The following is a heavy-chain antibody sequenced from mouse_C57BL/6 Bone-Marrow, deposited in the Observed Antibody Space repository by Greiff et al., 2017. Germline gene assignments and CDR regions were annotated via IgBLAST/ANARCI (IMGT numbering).Heavy chain of an antibody. Sequence: VQLQQPGAELVKPGASVKLSCKASGYTFTSYWMQWVKQRPGQGLEWIGAIYPGNGDTSYNQKFKGKATLTADKSSSTAYRQLSSLTSEDSAVYYCAWGDPPRYFDVWGTGTTVTVSS. CDR3: AWGDPPRYFDV. D-gene: IGHD3-3*01. J-gene: IGHJ1*03. CDR2: IYPGNGDT. CDR1: GYTFTSYW. V-gene: IGHV1-87*01.